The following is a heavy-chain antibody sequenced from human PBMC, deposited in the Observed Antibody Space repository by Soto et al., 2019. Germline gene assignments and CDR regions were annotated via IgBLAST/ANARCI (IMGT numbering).Heavy chain of an antibody. Sequence: QAQLQESGPGLVKPSETLSLTCTVSGGSISSYYWCCIRQPPGKGLEWIGYIYNSASTNYNPSLKRRVSISVDTSKNQFSRKLSCVTAADTAVYCCGRGGQRAGGSGWCDFDYWGQGTAVTVSS. J-gene: IGHJ4*02. CDR1: GGSISSYY. V-gene: IGHV4-59*01. CDR2: IYNSAST. D-gene: IGHD6-19*01. CDR3: GRGGQRAGGSGWCDFDY.